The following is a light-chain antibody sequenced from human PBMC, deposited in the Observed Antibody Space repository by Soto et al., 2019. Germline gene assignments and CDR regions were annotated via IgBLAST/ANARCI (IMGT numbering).Light chain of an antibody. Sequence: EIVLTQSPVTLSLSPGERATLSCRASQSVSSDLVWYQQKPGLAPRLLIHGASNRATGIPDRFSGSGSGTDFTLTIGRLEPEDFAVYYCQQYLITPWTFGQGTKVDI. CDR3: QQYLITPWT. CDR1: QSVSSD. J-gene: IGKJ1*01. CDR2: GAS. V-gene: IGKV3-11*01.